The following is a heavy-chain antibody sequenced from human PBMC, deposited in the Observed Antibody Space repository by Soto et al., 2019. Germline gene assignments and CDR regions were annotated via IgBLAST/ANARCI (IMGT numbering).Heavy chain of an antibody. CDR1: GGTFSSYS. CDR3: ASCSGGSCYPSNWFDP. CDR2: IIPIFGTA. J-gene: IGHJ5*02. D-gene: IGHD2-15*01. Sequence: SVEVSWKASGGTFSSYSISWVLQAPGQGLEWMGGIIPIFGTANYAQKFQGRVTITADESTSTAYMELSSLRSEDTAVYYCASCSGGSCYPSNWFDPWGQGTLVTVSS. V-gene: IGHV1-69*13.